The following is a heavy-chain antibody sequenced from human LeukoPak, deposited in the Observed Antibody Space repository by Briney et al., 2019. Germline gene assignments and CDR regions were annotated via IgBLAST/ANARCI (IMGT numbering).Heavy chain of an antibody. J-gene: IGHJ4*02. Sequence: GGSLRLSCAASGFTFSSYAMSWVRQAPGKGLEWVSSISSTSSYIYYADSVKGRFTISRDNAKSSLYLQMNSMRVEDTAVYYCARGSRGGDRFDYWGQGTLVTVSS. CDR3: ARGSRGGDRFDY. CDR2: ISSTSSYI. V-gene: IGHV3-21*01. CDR1: GFTFSSYA. D-gene: IGHD2-21*02.